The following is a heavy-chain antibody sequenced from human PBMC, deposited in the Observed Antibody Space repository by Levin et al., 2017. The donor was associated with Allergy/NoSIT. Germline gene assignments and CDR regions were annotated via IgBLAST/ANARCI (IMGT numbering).Heavy chain of an antibody. D-gene: IGHD5-24*01. CDR3: AKEATGDGYNFDWFFDI. CDR1: GVTFEDYA. J-gene: IGHJ2*01. V-gene: IGHV3-9*01. Sequence: SLKISCEGSGVTFEDYALHWLRQAPGKGLEWVSGISWNSDKKAYADSVKGRVTISRDNAQKSLYLEMDSLRPEDTAFYYCAKEATGDGYNFDWFFDIWGRGTLVIVSS. CDR2: ISWNSDKK.